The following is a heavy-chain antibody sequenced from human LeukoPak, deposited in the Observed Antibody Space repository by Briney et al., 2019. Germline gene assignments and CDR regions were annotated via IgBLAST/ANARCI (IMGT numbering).Heavy chain of an antibody. D-gene: IGHD3-9*01. CDR3: AGYFGYYYYGMDV. J-gene: IGHJ6*02. V-gene: IGHV4-34*01. CDR1: GESSSGYY. Sequence: PSETLSLTSAVYGESSSGYYWSWIRQPPGKGLEWLGEINHSGSTNFNPSLKSRVTVSVDTSKKQFSLKLRSVTAADTAVYYCAGYFGYYYYGMDVWGQGTTVTVSS. CDR2: INHSGST.